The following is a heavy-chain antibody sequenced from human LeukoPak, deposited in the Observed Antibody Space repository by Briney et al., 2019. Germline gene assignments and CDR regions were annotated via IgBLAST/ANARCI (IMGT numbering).Heavy chain of an antibody. CDR1: GYTFTSYY. D-gene: IGHD3-22*01. J-gene: IGHJ4*02. Sequence: GASVKVSCKASGYTFTSYYMHWVRQAPGQGLEWMGWISAYNGNTNYAQKLQGRVTMTTDTSTSTAYMELRSLRSDDTAVYYCAREDPNYYDSSGYHYWGQGTLVTVSS. CDR2: ISAYNGNT. V-gene: IGHV1-18*04. CDR3: AREDPNYYDSSGYHY.